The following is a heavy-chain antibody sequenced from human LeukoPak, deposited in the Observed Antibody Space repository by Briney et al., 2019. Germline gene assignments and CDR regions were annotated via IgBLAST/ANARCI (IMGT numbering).Heavy chain of an antibody. CDR1: GFTFSSYA. CDR2: ISGSGGSA. D-gene: IGHD2-21*02. Sequence: GGSLRLSCAASGFTFSSYAMSWVRQAPGKGLGWVSAISGSGGSAYYADSVKGRFTISRDNSKNTLYLQMNSLRAEDTAVYYCAKDRGDLPFDYWGQGTLVTVSS. CDR3: AKDRGDLPFDY. J-gene: IGHJ4*02. V-gene: IGHV3-23*01.